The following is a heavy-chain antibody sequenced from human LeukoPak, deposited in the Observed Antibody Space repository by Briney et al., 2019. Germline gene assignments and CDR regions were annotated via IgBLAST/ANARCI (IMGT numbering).Heavy chain of an antibody. V-gene: IGHV3-48*02. CDR3: ARGPSDYGDYGGVDD. J-gene: IGHJ4*02. Sequence: PGGSLRLSCAASRFSFSSYNMNWVRQAPGKGLEWVSHISSTGTNKYYADSVKGRFTISRDNAKNSLYLQMDSLRDEDTAVYYCARGPSDYGDYGGVDDWGQGTLVTVSS. CDR2: ISSTGTNK. D-gene: IGHD4-17*01. CDR1: RFSFSSYN.